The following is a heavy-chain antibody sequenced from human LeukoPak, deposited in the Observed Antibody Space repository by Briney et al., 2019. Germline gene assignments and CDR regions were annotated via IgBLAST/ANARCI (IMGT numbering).Heavy chain of an antibody. CDR2: IIPIFGTA. D-gene: IGHD5-24*01. J-gene: IGHJ4*02. CDR3: ARDPSVEMATITWFDY. CDR1: GGTFSSYA. Sequence: ASVKVSCKASGGTFSSYAISWVRQAPGQGPEWMGGIIPIFGTANYAQKFQGRVTITADESTSTAYMELSSLRSEDTAVYYCARDPSVEMATITWFDYWGQGTLVTVSS. V-gene: IGHV1-69*13.